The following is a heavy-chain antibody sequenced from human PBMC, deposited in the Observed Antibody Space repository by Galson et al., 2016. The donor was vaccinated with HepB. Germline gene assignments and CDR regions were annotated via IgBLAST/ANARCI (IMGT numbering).Heavy chain of an antibody. CDR3: ARFDVDTVMGRPFDP. CDR1: GYSFDNYW. D-gene: IGHD5-18*01. CDR2: IFPSDSDT. Sequence: QSGAEVKKPGESTKISCKTSGYSFDNYWIGWVRQMPGKGLEWLGIIFPSDSDTRYSPSFQGQVTISADRSVRTAYLQWNNLKASDTAMYYCARFDVDTVMGRPFDPWGQGTLVIVSS. J-gene: IGHJ5*02. V-gene: IGHV5-51*01.